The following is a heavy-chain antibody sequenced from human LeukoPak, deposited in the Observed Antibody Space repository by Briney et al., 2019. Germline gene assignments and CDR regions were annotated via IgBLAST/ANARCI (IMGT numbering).Heavy chain of an antibody. J-gene: IGHJ4*02. CDR3: VLSVMITFGGVAGPGSFDY. CDR2: ISNNGGST. V-gene: IGHV3-64*01. D-gene: IGHD3-16*01. Sequence: GGSLRLSCAASGFTFSDYAMHWVRQAPGKGLEYVSAISNNGGSTYYANSVKGRFTISRDNSKSTLYLQMGSLRAEDMAVYYCVLSVMITFGGVAGPGSFDYWGQGTLVTVSS. CDR1: GFTFSDYA.